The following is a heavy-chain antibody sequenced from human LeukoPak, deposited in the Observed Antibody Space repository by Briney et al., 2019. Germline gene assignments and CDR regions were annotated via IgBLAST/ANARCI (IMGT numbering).Heavy chain of an antibody. J-gene: IGHJ5*02. Sequence: PSETLSLTCTVYGGSFSGYYWSWIRQPPGKGLEWIGEINHSGSTNYNPSLKSRVTISVDTSKNQFSLKLSSVTAADTAVYYCARRSPGPYSYGPWGQGTLVTVSS. D-gene: IGHD5-18*01. CDR3: ARRSPGPYSYGP. CDR1: GGSFSGYY. V-gene: IGHV4-34*01. CDR2: INHSGST.